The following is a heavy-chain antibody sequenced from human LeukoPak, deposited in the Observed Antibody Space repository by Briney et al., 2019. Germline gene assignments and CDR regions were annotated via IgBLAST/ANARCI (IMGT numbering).Heavy chain of an antibody. V-gene: IGHV3-23*01. CDR1: GFIFTNYA. D-gene: IGHD2-15*01. CDR2: ICGGGANT. J-gene: IGHJ4*02. Sequence: GGSLRLSCAASGFIFTNYAMGWVHQAPGKGGEWVSAICGGGANTYYADSVKGRFTISRDNSKNTLYLQMNSLRADDTAVYYCAKGRALEVAAAFNYWGQGIVVTVSS. CDR3: AKGRALEVAAAFNY.